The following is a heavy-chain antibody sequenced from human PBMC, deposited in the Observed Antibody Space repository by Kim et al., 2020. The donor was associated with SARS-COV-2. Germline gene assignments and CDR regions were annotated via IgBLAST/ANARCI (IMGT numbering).Heavy chain of an antibody. Sequence: SETLSLTCTVSGGSISSYYWSWIRQPPGKGLEWIGYIYYSGSTNYNPSLKSRVTISVDTSKNQFSLKLSSVTAADTAVYYCARGYDSSGYWMTFGREYYFDYWGQGTLVTVSS. CDR2: IYYSGST. J-gene: IGHJ4*02. V-gene: IGHV4-59*13. CDR1: GGSISSYY. D-gene: IGHD3-22*01. CDR3: ARGYDSSGYWMTFGREYYFDY.